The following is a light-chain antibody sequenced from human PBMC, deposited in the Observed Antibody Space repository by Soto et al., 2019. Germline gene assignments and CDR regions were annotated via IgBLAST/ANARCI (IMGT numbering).Light chain of an antibody. CDR3: LQESNYPLS. Sequence: IQMTQSPSSLSASVGDRVTITCRASQGVRDDVGWYQQKPGKAPKLLIYSASTLQSGVPSRFSVSGSGTGFTLTISGLQAEDCATYYGLQESNYPLSYGGGTTVEIK. CDR1: QGVRDD. CDR2: SAS. V-gene: IGKV1-6*01. J-gene: IGKJ4*01.